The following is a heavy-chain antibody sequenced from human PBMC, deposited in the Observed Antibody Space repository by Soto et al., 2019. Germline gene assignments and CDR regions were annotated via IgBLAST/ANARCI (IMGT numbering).Heavy chain of an antibody. V-gene: IGHV4-4*02. Sequence: QVQLQESGPGLVKPSGTLSLTCAVSGGSVSSSNWWSWVRQSPGKGLEWMGEIYHSGSAHYNPSLKSRATISLDKSKNQFSLGLTSVTAADPAVYYCARVPGVVVSADAAFDIWGPGTRVIVSS. CDR1: GGSVSSSNW. J-gene: IGHJ3*02. CDR3: ARVPGVVVSADAAFDI. D-gene: IGHD2-21*02. CDR2: IYHSGSA.